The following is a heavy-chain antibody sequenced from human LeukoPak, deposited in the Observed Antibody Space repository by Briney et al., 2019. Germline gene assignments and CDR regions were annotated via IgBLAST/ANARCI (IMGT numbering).Heavy chain of an antibody. D-gene: IGHD2-2*01. CDR3: ARPATGYCSSAGCHWDS. CDR1: GFTLITNS. J-gene: IGHJ4*02. V-gene: IGHV3-21*01. CDR2: ISASSNFI. Sequence: GECLRLSCTASGFTLITNSMYWVRQAPGKGLEWVSSISASSNFIHYAESVRGRFTISRDNAKNSLYLQMNSLGAQDTAVYYCARPATGYCSSAGCHWDSWGQGTLVTVSS.